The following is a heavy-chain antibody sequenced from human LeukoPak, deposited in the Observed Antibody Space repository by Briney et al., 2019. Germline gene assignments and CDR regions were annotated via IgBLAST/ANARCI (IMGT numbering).Heavy chain of an antibody. CDR1: GGSFSGYY. J-gene: IGHJ4*02. V-gene: IGHV4-34*01. Sequence: SETLSLTCAVYGGSFSGYYWSWIRQPPGKRLEWIGEINHSGSTNYNPSLKSRVTISVDTSKNQFSLKLSSVTAADTAVYYCARGRAPRHDFDYWGQGTLVTVSS. CDR3: ARGRAPRHDFDY. CDR2: INHSGST. D-gene: IGHD1-26*01.